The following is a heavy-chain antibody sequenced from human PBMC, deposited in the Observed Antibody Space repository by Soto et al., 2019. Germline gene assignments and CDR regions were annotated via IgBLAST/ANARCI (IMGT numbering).Heavy chain of an antibody. D-gene: IGHD2-2*01. Sequence: QVQLVQSGAEVKKPGSSVKVSCKASGGTFSSYAISWVRQAPGQGLEWMGGIIPIFGTANYAQKFQGRVTITADESTSTAYMELSSLRSEDTAVYYCASIQQLGHCISTRCYGGTMDVWGQGTTVTVSS. J-gene: IGHJ6*02. CDR3: ASIQQLGHCISTRCYGGTMDV. V-gene: IGHV1-69*12. CDR1: GGTFSSYA. CDR2: IIPIFGTA.